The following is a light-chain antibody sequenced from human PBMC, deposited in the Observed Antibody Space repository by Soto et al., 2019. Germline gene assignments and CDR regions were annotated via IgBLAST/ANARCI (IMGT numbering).Light chain of an antibody. CDR3: QQFSASPRT. CDR2: DAY. V-gene: IGKV3-11*01. J-gene: IGKJ1*01. CDR1: QSFRGL. Sequence: EVVLTQSPGTLSLSPGERATLSCRASQSFRGLLAWYQQKPGQAPRLLIYDAYNRATGIPDRFSDSGSGTDFTLTISRLEPEDFAVYYCQQFSASPRTFGQGTKVDIK.